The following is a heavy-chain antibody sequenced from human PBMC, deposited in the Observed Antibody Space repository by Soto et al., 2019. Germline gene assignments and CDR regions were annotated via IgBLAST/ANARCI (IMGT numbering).Heavy chain of an antibody. CDR2: ISSSGSTI. V-gene: IGHV3-48*03. J-gene: IGHJ4*02. CDR1: GFTFSSYE. Sequence: EVQLVESGGGLVQPGGSLRLSCAASGFTFSSYEMNWVRQAPGKGLEWVSYISSSGSTIYYADSVKGRFTISRDNAKHSLYLQMNSVRAEDTAVYYCARGQYSSGGGYFDYWGQETLVTVSS. CDR3: ARGQYSSGGGYFDY. D-gene: IGHD6-19*01.